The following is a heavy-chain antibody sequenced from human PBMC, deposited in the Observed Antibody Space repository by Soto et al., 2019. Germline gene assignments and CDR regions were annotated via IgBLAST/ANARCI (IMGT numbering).Heavy chain of an antibody. Sequence: QITLKESGPTLVKPTQTLTLTCTFSGFSLSTSAVSVGWIRQPPGKALEWLALIYWDDDKRYSPSLKSRLTITKHTSKQQVVLTMTNIAPVDTATYYCALGYYDIFTGYPNWGPEPLVTFSS. J-gene: IGHJ4*02. CDR2: IYWDDDK. V-gene: IGHV2-5*02. D-gene: IGHD3-9*01. CDR1: GFSLSTSAVS. CDR3: ALGYYDIFTGYPN.